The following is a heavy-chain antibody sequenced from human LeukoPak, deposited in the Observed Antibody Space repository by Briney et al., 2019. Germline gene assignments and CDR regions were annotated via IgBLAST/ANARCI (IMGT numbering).Heavy chain of an antibody. J-gene: IGHJ4*02. CDR3: ARAFHDFDC. Sequence: GGSLRLSCAASGFTFSSYSMNWVRQAPGKGLEWVSSISSSSSHIYYADSVKGRFTISRDNAKNSLYLQMNSLRAEDTAVYYGARAFHDFDCWGQGTLVTVSS. V-gene: IGHV3-21*06. CDR1: GFTFSSYS. CDR2: ISSSSSHI. D-gene: IGHD3-16*01.